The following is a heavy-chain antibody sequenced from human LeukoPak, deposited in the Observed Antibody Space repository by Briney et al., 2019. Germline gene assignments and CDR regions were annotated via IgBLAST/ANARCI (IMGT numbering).Heavy chain of an antibody. CDR2: ISSNGGST. CDR3: ARAEAGHYFDY. D-gene: IGHD6-19*01. J-gene: IGHJ4*02. CDR1: GFTFSSFA. Sequence: GGSLRLSCAASGFTFSSFAMHWVRQAPGKGLEYVSAISSNGGSTFYANSVKGRFTISGDNAENTLYLQMGSLRAEDMAVYYYARAEAGHYFDYWGQGTLVTVSS. V-gene: IGHV3-64*01.